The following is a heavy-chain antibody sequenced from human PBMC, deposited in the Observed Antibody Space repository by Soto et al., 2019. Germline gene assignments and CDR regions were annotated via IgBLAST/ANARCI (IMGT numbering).Heavy chain of an antibody. V-gene: IGHV3-7*01. CDR1: GFTFSDSW. Sequence: GGSLRLSCTASGFTFSDSWMTWVRQAPGKGLEWVARIKPDESEKKYADSVKGRFSISRDNAKNSMYLQMDSLRGEDTAVYYCVRGGSNYASWGQGALVTSPQ. J-gene: IGHJ5*02. CDR3: VRGGSNYAS. CDR2: IKPDESEK. D-gene: IGHD4-4*01.